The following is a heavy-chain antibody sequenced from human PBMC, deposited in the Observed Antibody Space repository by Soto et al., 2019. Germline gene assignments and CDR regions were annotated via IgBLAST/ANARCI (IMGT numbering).Heavy chain of an antibody. CDR1: GFTFDDYA. J-gene: IGHJ3*02. V-gene: IGHV3-9*01. CDR3: AKDMGIAVAGGAFDI. CDR2: ISWNSGSI. D-gene: IGHD6-19*01. Sequence: EVQLVESGGGLVQPGRSLRLSCAAFGFTFDDYAMHWVRQAPGKGLGWVSGISWNSGSIGYADSVKGRFTISRDNAKNSLYLQMNSLRAEDTALYYCAKDMGIAVAGGAFDIWGQGTMVTVSS.